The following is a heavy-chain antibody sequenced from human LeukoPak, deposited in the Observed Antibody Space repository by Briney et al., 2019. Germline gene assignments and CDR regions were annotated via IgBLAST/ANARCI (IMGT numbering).Heavy chain of an antibody. V-gene: IGHV4-30-4*08. CDR3: ARGGAFCTNGVCYFRGGYFDY. CDR1: GGSISSGDYY. J-gene: IGHJ4*02. Sequence: PSETLSLTCAVSGGSISSGDYYWSWIRQPPGKGLEWIGYIYYSGSTYYNPSLKSRVTISVDTSKNQFSLKLSSVTAADTAVYYCARGGAFCTNGVCYFRGGYFDYWGQGTLVTVSS. CDR2: IYYSGST. D-gene: IGHD2-8*01.